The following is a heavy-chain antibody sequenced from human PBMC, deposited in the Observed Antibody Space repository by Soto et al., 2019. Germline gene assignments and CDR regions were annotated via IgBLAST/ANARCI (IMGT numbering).Heavy chain of an antibody. CDR2: IWYDGSNK. D-gene: IGHD2-15*01. V-gene: IGHV3-33*01. CDR1: GFTFSSYG. Sequence: QVQLVESGGGVVQPGRSLRLSCAAAGFTFSSYGMHWVRQAPGKGLEWVAVIWYDGSNKYYADSVKGRFTISRDNSKNTLYLQMNSLRAEDTAVYDCARGGGPTAVLGDWGQGTLVTVSA. CDR3: ARGGGPTAVLGD. J-gene: IGHJ1*01.